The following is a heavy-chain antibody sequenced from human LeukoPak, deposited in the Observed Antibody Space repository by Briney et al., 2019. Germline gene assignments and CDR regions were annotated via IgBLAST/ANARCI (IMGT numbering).Heavy chain of an antibody. J-gene: IGHJ1*01. CDR1: GFTFDNYA. CDR2: ISWNSNSI. V-gene: IGHV3-9*03. Sequence: GGSLRLSCAASGFTFDNYAMHWVRQVPGKGLEWVSGISWNSNSIDYADSVKGRFTISRDNAKNSLYLEMNNLRAEDMAFYYCVKVSYSSAGAEYFHLWGQGTLVTVSS. D-gene: IGHD2-21*01. CDR3: VKVSYSSAGAEYFHL.